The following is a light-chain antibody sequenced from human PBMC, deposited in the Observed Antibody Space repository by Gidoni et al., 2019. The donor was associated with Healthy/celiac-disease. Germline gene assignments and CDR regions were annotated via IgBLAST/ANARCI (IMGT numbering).Light chain of an antibody. CDR3: QQSYSTLVT. V-gene: IGKV1-39*01. J-gene: IGKJ3*01. CDR2: AAS. Sequence: DIQMTQSPSSLSASVGDRVTITCRASQSISSYLNWYQQKPGKAPKLLIYAASSLQSGVPSRFSGSGSGTDFTLTISSLQPEDFATYYCQQSYSTLVTFXPXTKVXIK. CDR1: QSISSY.